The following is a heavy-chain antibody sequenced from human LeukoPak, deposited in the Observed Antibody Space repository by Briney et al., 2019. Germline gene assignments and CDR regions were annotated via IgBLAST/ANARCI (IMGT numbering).Heavy chain of an antibody. CDR3: ARGGGSGRYGLPFDS. CDR2: ISSSSSYI. V-gene: IGHV3-21*01. CDR1: GFTFSSYS. J-gene: IGHJ4*02. Sequence: GGSLRLSCAASGFTFSSYSMNWVRQAPGKGLEWVSFISSSSSYIYYADSVKGRFTISRDNAKNSVYLQMNSLTDEDTAVYYCARGGGSGRYGLPFDSWGQGTLVTVSS. D-gene: IGHD6-13*01.